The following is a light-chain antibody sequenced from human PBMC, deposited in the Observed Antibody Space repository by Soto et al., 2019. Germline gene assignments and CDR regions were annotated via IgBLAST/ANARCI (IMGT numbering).Light chain of an antibody. Sequence: QSALTQPDSVSGSPGQSITISCTGTSSDIGRYNFVSWYQQHPGNAPKLLVYEVTNRPSGVSNRFSGSKSGNTASLTIFGLQTEDEADYYCSSYTCVTTFVVFGTGTKVTVL. CDR2: EVT. CDR3: SSYTCVTTFVV. J-gene: IGLJ1*01. V-gene: IGLV2-14*01. CDR1: SSDIGRYNF.